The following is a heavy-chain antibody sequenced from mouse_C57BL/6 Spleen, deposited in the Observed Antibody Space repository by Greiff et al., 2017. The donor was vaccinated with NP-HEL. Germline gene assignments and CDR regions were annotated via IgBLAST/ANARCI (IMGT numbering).Heavy chain of an antibody. CDR2: IYPGSGST. CDR3: ATIDGYYSFFAY. D-gene: IGHD2-3*01. Sequence: QVQLQQSGAELVKPGASVKMSCKASGYTFTSYWITWVKQRPGQGLEWIGDIYPGSGSTNYNEKFKSKATLTVDTSSSTAYMQLSSLTSEDSAVYYCATIDGYYSFFAYWGQGTLVTVSA. J-gene: IGHJ3*01. CDR1: GYTFTSYW. V-gene: IGHV1-55*01.